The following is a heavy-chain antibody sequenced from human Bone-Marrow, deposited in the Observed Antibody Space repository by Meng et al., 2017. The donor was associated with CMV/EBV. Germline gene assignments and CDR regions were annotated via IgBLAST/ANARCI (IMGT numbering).Heavy chain of an antibody. Sequence: GGSLRLSCAASGFTFTDYYMSWIRQAPGKGLEWISYISSSSGTIYYADSVKGRFTVSRDNAKTSLYLQMNSLRAGDTAVYYCTRVKILVGPSDFWGQGTLVTVSS. J-gene: IGHJ4*02. V-gene: IGHV3-11*01. CDR1: GFTFTDYY. CDR2: ISSSSGTI. CDR3: TRVKILVGPSDF. D-gene: IGHD1-26*01.